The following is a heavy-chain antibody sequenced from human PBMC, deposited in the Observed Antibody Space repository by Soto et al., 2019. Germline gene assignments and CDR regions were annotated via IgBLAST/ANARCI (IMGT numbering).Heavy chain of an antibody. D-gene: IGHD3-22*01. J-gene: IGHJ4*01. Sequence: ESGGGVVQPGRSPRLSCAASGFTFSAYAMHWVRQAPGKGLEWVALISYDGSLKYYTESVKGRFTLSRDNSKNTLYLQMNSLGAEDTAVYYCAKDGARGSSSYLLDYWGHGTLVTVSS. CDR3: AKDGARGSSSYLLDY. V-gene: IGHV3-30*18. CDR2: ISYDGSLK. CDR1: GFTFSAYA.